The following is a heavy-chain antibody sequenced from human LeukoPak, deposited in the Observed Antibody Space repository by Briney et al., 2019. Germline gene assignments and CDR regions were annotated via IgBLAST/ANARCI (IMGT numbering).Heavy chain of an antibody. CDR1: GFTFSSYA. J-gene: IGHJ6*02. CDR2: ISSNGGST. V-gene: IGHV3-64*04. Sequence: DPGGSLRLSCAASGFTFSSYAMHWVRQAPGKGLEYVSAISSNGGSTYYADSVKGRFTISRDNSKNTLYLQVNSLRAEDTAVYYCAKVKAGPYYYYGLDVWGQGTTVTVSS. CDR3: AKVKAGPYYYYGLDV.